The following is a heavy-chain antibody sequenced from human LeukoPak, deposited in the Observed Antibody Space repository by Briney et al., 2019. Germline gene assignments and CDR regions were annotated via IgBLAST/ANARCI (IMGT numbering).Heavy chain of an antibody. CDR1: GGTFSSYA. CDR2: VIPIFGTA. CDR3: ARAVLRYFDWTSYYYYYYMDV. Sequence: ASVKVSCKASGGTFSSYAISWVRLAPGQGLEWMGGVIPIFGTATYAQELQGRVTITTDESTSTAYIELSSLRSEDTAVYYCARAVLRYFDWTSYYYYYYMDVWGKGTTVTVSS. V-gene: IGHV1-69*05. D-gene: IGHD3-9*01. J-gene: IGHJ6*03.